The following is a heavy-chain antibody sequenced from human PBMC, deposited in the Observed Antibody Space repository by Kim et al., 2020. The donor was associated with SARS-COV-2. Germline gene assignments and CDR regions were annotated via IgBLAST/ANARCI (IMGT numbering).Heavy chain of an antibody. V-gene: IGHV1-69*02. Sequence: FQGRVTITADKSTSTAYMELSSLRSEDTAVYYCASGPISSGYYYEHYFDYWGQGTLVTVSS. D-gene: IGHD3-22*01. CDR3: ASGPISSGYYYEHYFDY. J-gene: IGHJ4*02.